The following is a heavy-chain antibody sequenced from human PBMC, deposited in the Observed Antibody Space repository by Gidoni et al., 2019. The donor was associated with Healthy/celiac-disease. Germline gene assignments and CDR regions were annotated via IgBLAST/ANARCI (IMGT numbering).Heavy chain of an antibody. D-gene: IGHD6-13*01. V-gene: IGHV3-23*01. CDR1: GFTFRSYA. Sequence: EVQLLESGGGLVQPGGSLSLSCAASGFTFRSYAMSWVRQAPGKGLEWVSAISGSGGSTYYADAVKGRFTISRDNSKNTLYLQMNSLRAEDTAVYYCAKDRGRQQEEWGQGTLVTVSS. CDR2: ISGSGGST. J-gene: IGHJ4*02. CDR3: AKDRGRQQEE.